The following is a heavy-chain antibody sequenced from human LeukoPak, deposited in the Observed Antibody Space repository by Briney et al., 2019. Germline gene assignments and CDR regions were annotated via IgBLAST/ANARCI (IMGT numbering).Heavy chain of an antibody. CDR3: ARSSGSGKRYFDY. J-gene: IGHJ4*02. Sequence: GGSLRLSCAASGFTFSSYAMHWVRQAPGKGLEYVSAISSNGGSTYYANSVKGRFTIPRDNSKNTLYLQMGSLRAEDMAVYYCARSSGSGKRYFDYWGQGTLVTVSS. V-gene: IGHV3-64*01. CDR2: ISSNGGST. CDR1: GFTFSSYA. D-gene: IGHD3-10*01.